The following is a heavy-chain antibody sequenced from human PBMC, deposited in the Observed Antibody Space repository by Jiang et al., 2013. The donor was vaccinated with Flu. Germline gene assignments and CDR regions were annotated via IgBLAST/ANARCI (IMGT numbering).Heavy chain of an antibody. CDR2: IDRAGDS. D-gene: IGHD3-22*01. V-gene: IGHV3-13*04. CDR1: GFLFRDYD. CDR3: ARAGDSSGWAFDI. J-gene: IGHJ3*02. Sequence: VQLVESGGGLVQPGGSLRPSCAASGFLFRDYDMHWVRHTSQRGLEWVSHIDRAGDSYYSDSVKGRFVIFRETAKNSFHLQMNSLEAGDTATYYCARAGDSSGWAFDIWGQGTLVTVS.